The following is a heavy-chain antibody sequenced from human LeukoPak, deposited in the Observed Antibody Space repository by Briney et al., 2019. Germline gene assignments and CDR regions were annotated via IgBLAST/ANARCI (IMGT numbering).Heavy chain of an antibody. V-gene: IGHV3-30*02. Sequence: GGSLRLSCAASGFTFSSYGMHWVRQAPGKGLEWVAFIRYDGSNKYYADSVKGRFTISRDNSKNTLYLQMNSLRAEDTAVYYCAKDGGFGELLYIDYWGQGTLVTVSS. CDR2: IRYDGSNK. CDR3: AKDGGFGELLYIDY. D-gene: IGHD3-10*01. J-gene: IGHJ4*02. CDR1: GFTFSSYG.